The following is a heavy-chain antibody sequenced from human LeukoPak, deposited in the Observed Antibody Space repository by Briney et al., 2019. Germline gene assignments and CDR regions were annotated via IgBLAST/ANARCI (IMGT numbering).Heavy chain of an antibody. CDR3: ARGYCSSTSCYKSAAFDI. Sequence: PGGSLRLSCAASGFTFSSYWMHWVRQAPGKGLVWVSRINNDGSSTSYADSVKGRFTISRDNAKNTLYLQMNSLRAEDTAVYYCARGYCSSTSCYKSAAFDIWGQGTMVTVSS. D-gene: IGHD2-2*02. V-gene: IGHV3-74*01. CDR1: GFTFSSYW. J-gene: IGHJ3*02. CDR2: INNDGSST.